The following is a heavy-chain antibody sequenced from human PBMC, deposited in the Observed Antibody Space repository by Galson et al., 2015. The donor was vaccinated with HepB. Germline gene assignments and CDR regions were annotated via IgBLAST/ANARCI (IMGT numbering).Heavy chain of an antibody. CDR3: ARWGGSRGSNVRGFDV. J-gene: IGHJ3*01. Sequence: SVKVSCKASGYTFTDFHVNWVRQAPGQGLEWMGWINPDNGDTNYAQKFQGWVTMARNTSIRTAYMELSRLSSDDTAVYYCARWGGSRGSNVRGFDVWGQGTAVTVSS. V-gene: IGHV1-2*04. CDR1: GYTFTDFH. D-gene: IGHD2-15*01. CDR2: INPDNGDT.